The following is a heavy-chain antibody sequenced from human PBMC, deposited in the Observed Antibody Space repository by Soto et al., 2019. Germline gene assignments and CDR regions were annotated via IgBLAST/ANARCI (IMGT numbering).Heavy chain of an antibody. V-gene: IGHV4-59*01. J-gene: IGHJ4*02. CDR3: ARDNGYSYGYNLDH. CDR1: GGSISSYY. D-gene: IGHD5-18*01. CDR2: IYYSGST. Sequence: PSETLSLTCTVSGGSISSYYWSWIRQPPGKGLEWIGYIYYSGSTNYNPSLESRVTISVDTSKNQFSLKLTSVTAADTAVYYCARDNGYSYGYNLDHWGQGTLVTVS.